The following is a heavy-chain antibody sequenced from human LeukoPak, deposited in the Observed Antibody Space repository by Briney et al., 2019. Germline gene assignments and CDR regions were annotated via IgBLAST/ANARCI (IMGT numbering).Heavy chain of an antibody. Sequence: SETLSLTCTVSGGSISSYYWGWVRQPAGKGLEWIGRIYSTGRSDYNPSLKSRITMSVDTSKNQFSLKLSSVTAADTAVYYCARVLPGLDIVVVPAAKGWFDPWGQGTLVTVSS. CDR2: IYSTGRS. J-gene: IGHJ5*02. D-gene: IGHD2-2*01. CDR1: GGSISSYY. CDR3: ARVLPGLDIVVVPAAKGWFDP. V-gene: IGHV4-4*07.